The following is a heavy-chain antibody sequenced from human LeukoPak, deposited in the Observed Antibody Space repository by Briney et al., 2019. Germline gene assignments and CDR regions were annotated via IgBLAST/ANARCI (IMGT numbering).Heavy chain of an antibody. Sequence: PSGTLSLTCGVSGGSITSTNYWSWGREPPGKGVEGIGEFNVEGSTNYNPSPMGRVAISVDKSENHISLQLTSVTAADTAVYYCAREGGPYRPLDYSGQGTLVTVSS. V-gene: IGHV4-4*02. J-gene: IGHJ4*02. CDR3: AREGGPYRPLDY. CDR2: FNVEGST. CDR1: GGSITSTNY.